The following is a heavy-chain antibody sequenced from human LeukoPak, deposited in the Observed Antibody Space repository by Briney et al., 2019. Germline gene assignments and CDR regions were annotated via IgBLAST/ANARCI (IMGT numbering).Heavy chain of an antibody. J-gene: IGHJ4*02. CDR1: GFTFSSYA. D-gene: IGHD5-12*01. CDR2: ISYDGSNK. Sequence: GRSLRLSCAASGFTFSSYAMHWVRQAPGKGLEWVAVISYDGSNKYYADSVKGRFTISRDNSKNMLYLQMNSLRIEDTAVYYCAKVGSGNDYYWGQGTLVTVSS. CDR3: AKVGSGNDYY. V-gene: IGHV3-30-3*01.